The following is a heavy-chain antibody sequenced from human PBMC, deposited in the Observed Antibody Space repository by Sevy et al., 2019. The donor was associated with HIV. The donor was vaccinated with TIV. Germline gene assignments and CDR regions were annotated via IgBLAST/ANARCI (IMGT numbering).Heavy chain of an antibody. Sequence: GESLKISCAASGFTFSKYWMGWVRQAPGKGLEWVANIKQDAGQKYYVDSVKGRFTISRDNAKSSLFLQMNSLRAEDTAVYFCARDDGNYYFHYWGQGTLVTVSS. D-gene: IGHD1-7*01. CDR2: IKQDAGQK. CDR1: GFTFSKYW. V-gene: IGHV3-7*01. CDR3: ARDDGNYYFHY. J-gene: IGHJ4*02.